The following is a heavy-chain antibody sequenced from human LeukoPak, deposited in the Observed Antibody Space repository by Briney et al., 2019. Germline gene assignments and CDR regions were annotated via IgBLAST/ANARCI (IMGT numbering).Heavy chain of an antibody. D-gene: IGHD3-10*01. J-gene: IGHJ4*02. V-gene: IGHV3-43*01. Sequence: GGSLRLSCAVSGFIFEDHTMNWVRQTPGKGLEWVSLITWDGEGKSYADSVKGRFTISRDNGKNSLYLQMNSLRAEDTALYYCAKGRGGFGEFLFDYWGQGTLVTVSS. CDR2: ITWDGEGK. CDR3: AKGRGGFGEFLFDY. CDR1: GFIFEDHT.